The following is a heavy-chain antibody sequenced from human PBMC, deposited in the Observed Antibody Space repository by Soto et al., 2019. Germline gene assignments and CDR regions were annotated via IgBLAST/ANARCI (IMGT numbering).Heavy chain of an antibody. CDR2: ISYDGSNK. Sequence: QVQLVESGGGVVQPGRSLRLSCAASGFTFSSYAMHWVRQAPGKGLEWVAVISYDGSNKYYADSVKGRFTIPRDNFKNTLYLQMNSLRAEDTAVYYCAREVAAGNHHTFDYWGQGTLVTVSS. CDR1: GFTFSSYA. CDR3: AREVAAGNHHTFDY. D-gene: IGHD6-13*01. V-gene: IGHV3-30-3*01. J-gene: IGHJ4*02.